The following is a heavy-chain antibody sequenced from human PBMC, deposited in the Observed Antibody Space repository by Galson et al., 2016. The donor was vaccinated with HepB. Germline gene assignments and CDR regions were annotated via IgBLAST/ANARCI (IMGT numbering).Heavy chain of an antibody. CDR1: GFTLKDYN. J-gene: IGHJ4*02. CDR3: ARYSGDWDSGYYRSFDY. CDR2: ISSSGRDI. V-gene: IGHV3-21*01. Sequence: SLRLSCAVSGFTLKDYNINWVRQAPGKGLEWVSYISSSGRDIQYAGTVKGRFTSSRDNAKNSLLLQMNSLRVEDTAVYYCARYSGDWDSGYYRSFDYWGQGTLVTVSS. D-gene: IGHD4-17*01.